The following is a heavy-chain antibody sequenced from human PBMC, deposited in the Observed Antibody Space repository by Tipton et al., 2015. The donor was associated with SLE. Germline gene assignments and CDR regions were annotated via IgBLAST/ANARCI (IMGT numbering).Heavy chain of an antibody. CDR1: GFTFSSYS. CDR3: ARDKSIAAAGDY. CDR2: ISSSSSYR. V-gene: IGHV3-21*01. J-gene: IGHJ4*02. D-gene: IGHD6-13*01. Sequence: SLRLSCAASGFTFSSYSMNWVRQAPGKGLEWVSSISSSSSYRYYADSVKGRFTISRDNAKNSLYLQMNSLRAEDTAVYYCARDKSIAAAGDYWGQGTLVTVSS.